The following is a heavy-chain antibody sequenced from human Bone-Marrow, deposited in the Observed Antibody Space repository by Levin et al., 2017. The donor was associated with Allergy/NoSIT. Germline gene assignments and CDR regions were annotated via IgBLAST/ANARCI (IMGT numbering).Heavy chain of an antibody. Sequence: ASVKVSCKASGYTFTTYDINWVRQATGQGLEWMGWMNTNSGNTGYAQKFHGRVTMTRSTSTNTAYMELSSLRSEDTAGEYCARASGSDYPLNFWGQGTLITVSS. J-gene: IGHJ4*02. CDR2: MNTNSGNT. CDR1: GYTFTTYD. D-gene: IGHD1-26*01. V-gene: IGHV1-8*01. CDR3: ARASGSDYPLNF.